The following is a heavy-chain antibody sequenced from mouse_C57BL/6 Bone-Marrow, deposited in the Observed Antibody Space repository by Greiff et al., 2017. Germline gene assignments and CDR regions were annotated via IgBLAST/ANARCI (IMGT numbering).Heavy chain of an antibody. CDR1: GYAFSSSW. V-gene: IGHV1-82*01. J-gene: IGHJ2*01. CDR3: AREGLDY. Sequence: QVQLKESGPELVKPGASVKISCKASGYAFSSSWMNWVKQRPGKGLEWIGRIYPGDGGTNYNGKFKGKATLTADKSSRTAYMQLSSLSSEDSAVYFCAREGLDYWGQGTTLTVSS. CDR2: IYPGDGGT. D-gene: IGHD3-3*01.